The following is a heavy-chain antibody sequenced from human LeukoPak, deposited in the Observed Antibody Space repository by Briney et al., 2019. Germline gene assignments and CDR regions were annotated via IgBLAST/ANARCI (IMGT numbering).Heavy chain of an antibody. CDR1: GFTFSSYG. V-gene: IGHV3-30*18. Sequence: GGSLRLSCAASGFTFSSYGMHWVRQAPGKGLEWVAVISYDGSNKYYADSVKGRFTISRDNSKNTLYLQMNSLRAEDTAVYYCAKDRVEQWLVRRFDYWGQGTLVTVSS. CDR3: AKDRVEQWLVRRFDY. D-gene: IGHD6-19*01. J-gene: IGHJ4*02. CDR2: ISYDGSNK.